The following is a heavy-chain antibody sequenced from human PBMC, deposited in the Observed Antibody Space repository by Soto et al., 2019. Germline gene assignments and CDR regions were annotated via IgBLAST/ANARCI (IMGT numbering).Heavy chain of an antibody. V-gene: IGHV1-69*06. CDR3: ASDIAGYCTTTTCYVGVGTAFDY. J-gene: IGHJ4*02. Sequence: GASVKVSGKASGDTFSTYAFTWVRQAPGQGLEWMGAIISIFGTPTYAQEFQGRVTITADKSTTSAYMELSSLRSEDTAVYYCASDIAGYCTTTTCYVGVGTAFDYWGQGTPVTVSS. D-gene: IGHD2-2*01. CDR2: IISIFGTP. CDR1: GDTFSTYA.